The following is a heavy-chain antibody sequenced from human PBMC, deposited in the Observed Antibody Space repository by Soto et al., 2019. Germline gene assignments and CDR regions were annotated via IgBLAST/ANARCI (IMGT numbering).Heavy chain of an antibody. V-gene: IGHV1-69*13. CDR3: AGIVVVQAAIGGDAFDI. CDR2: IIPIFGTA. Sequence: GASVKVSCKASGGTFSSYAISWVRQAPGQGLEWMGGIIPIFGTANYAQKFQGRVTITADESTSTAYMELSSLRSEDTAVYYCAGIVVVQAAIGGDAFDIWGQGTMVTVSS. J-gene: IGHJ3*02. CDR1: GGTFSSYA. D-gene: IGHD2-2*02.